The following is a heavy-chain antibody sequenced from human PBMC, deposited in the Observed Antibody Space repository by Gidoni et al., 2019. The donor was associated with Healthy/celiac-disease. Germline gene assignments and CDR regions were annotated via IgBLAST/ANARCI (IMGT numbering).Heavy chain of an antibody. D-gene: IGHD5-12*01. J-gene: IGHJ4*02. Sequence: QVQLVESGGGVVQPGRSLRLSCAASGFTFSSYGMHWVRQAPGKGLEWVAVISYDGSNKYYADSVKGRFTISRDNSKNTLYLQMNSLRAEDTAVYYCAKWGGYDVYWGQGTLVTVSS. CDR2: ISYDGSNK. CDR3: AKWGGYDVY. CDR1: GFTFSSYG. V-gene: IGHV3-30*18.